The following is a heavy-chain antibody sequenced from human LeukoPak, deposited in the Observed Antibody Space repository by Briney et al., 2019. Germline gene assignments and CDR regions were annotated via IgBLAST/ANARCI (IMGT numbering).Heavy chain of an antibody. CDR2: INHSGST. V-gene: IGHV4-34*01. CDR3: ARRRTYGSNYDY. Sequence: PSETLSLTCAVYGGSFSGFYWSWIRQPPGKGLEWIGEINHSGSTNYNPSLKSRVTISVDTSKNQFSLKLSSVTAADTAVYYCARRRTYGSNYDYWGQGTLVTVSS. D-gene: IGHD4-23*01. J-gene: IGHJ4*02. CDR1: GGSFSGFY.